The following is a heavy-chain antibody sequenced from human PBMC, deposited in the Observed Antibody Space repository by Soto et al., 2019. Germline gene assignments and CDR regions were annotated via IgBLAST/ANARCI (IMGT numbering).Heavy chain of an antibody. CDR2: IYWDDDE. Sequence: QITLKESGPTLVKPTQTLTLTCTFSGFSLSTTAEGVGWIRQPPVKALEWLALIYWDDDERYSPSLKSRLTITKDTSKNQVVLTMTHVDPVDTATYYCAHGSCSSADCYPNPYLDYWGQGILVTVSS. V-gene: IGHV2-5*02. CDR3: AHGSCSSADCYPNPYLDY. J-gene: IGHJ4*02. CDR1: GFSLSTTAEG. D-gene: IGHD2-2*01.